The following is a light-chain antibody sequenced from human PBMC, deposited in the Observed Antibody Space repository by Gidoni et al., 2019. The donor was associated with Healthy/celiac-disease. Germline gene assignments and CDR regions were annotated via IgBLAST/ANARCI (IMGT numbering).Light chain of an antibody. V-gene: IGKV1-39*01. CDR1: QSISSY. CDR3: QQRYRTPWT. J-gene: IGKJ1*01. Sequence: DIQMTQSPSSLSASVGDRVTITCRASQSISSYLNWYQQKPGKAPKLLIYAASSLQSGVPSRFSGSGSGTDFTLTISSLQPADFATYYCQQRYRTPWTFGQGTKVEIK. CDR2: AAS.